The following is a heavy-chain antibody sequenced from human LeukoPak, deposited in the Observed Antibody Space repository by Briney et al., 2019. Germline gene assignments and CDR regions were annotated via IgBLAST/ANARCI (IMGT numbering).Heavy chain of an antibody. D-gene: IGHD3-10*01. J-gene: IGHJ4*02. CDR1: GFTFSSYD. Sequence: GGSLRLSCAASGFTFSSYDIHWVRQAPGKGLEWVAVIWNDGSNKYYADSVKGRFTISRDNSKNTLYLQMNSLRAEDTAVYSCARASGPFDYWGQGTLVTVSS. CDR2: IWNDGSNK. CDR3: ARASGPFDY. V-gene: IGHV3-33*08.